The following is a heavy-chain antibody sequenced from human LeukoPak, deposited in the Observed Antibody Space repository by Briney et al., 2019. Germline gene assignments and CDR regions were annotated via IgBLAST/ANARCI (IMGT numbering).Heavy chain of an antibody. V-gene: IGHV3-30-3*01. CDR3: ARGTVGNLDY. CDR2: ISYDGSNR. J-gene: IGHJ4*02. CDR1: GFTFSSYA. D-gene: IGHD4-23*01. Sequence: GGSLRLSCAASGFTFSSYAMHWVRQAPGKGLEWVAVISYDGSNRYYADSVKGRFTISRDNSKNTLYLQMNGLRAEDTAVYYCARGTVGNLDYWGQGTLVTVSS.